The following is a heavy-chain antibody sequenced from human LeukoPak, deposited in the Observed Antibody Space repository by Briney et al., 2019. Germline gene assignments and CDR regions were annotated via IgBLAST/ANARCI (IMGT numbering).Heavy chain of an antibody. D-gene: IGHD6-13*01. J-gene: IGHJ4*02. CDR3: AKDSYSKGDF. CDR2: IKNDGAVK. Sequence: PGGSLRLSCAASGFTFSYHRMTWVRQASGKGLEWVANIKNDGAVKNYVDSVKGRFTISRDNAKNSLYLQMNSLRAEDTAVYYCAKDSYSKGDFWGQGVLVTVSS. CDR1: GFTFSYHR. V-gene: IGHV3-7*01.